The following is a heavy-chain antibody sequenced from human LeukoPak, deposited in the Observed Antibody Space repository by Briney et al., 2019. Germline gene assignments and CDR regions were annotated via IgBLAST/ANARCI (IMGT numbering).Heavy chain of an antibody. J-gene: IGHJ5*02. V-gene: IGHV4-59*08. Sequence: SETLSLTCTVSGASFSYYYWSWIRQPPGKGLEWIGHIYSSGSTNYNPSLKSRLTISLDTSKNQFSLKLSSVTAADTAVYYCARQFDPWGQGILVTVSS. CDR3: ARQFDP. CDR1: GASFSYYY. CDR2: IYSSGST.